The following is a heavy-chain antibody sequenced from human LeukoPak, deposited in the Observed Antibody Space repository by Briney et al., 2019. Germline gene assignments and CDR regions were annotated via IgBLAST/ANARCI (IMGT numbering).Heavy chain of an antibody. CDR1: GFTFDDYG. D-gene: IGHD3-22*01. CDR2: ITDSGGDT. V-gene: IGHV3-23*01. J-gene: IGHJ3*02. Sequence: GGSLRLSCAAAGFTFDDYGMSWIRQAPGKGLEWFSAITDSGGDTYYADSVKGRFTISRDNSKNTLDLQMSSLRAEDTAVYYCARGSLTFSADPPYYDSSGYHSNAFDIWGQGTMVTVSS. CDR3: ARGSLTFSADPPYYDSSGYHSNAFDI.